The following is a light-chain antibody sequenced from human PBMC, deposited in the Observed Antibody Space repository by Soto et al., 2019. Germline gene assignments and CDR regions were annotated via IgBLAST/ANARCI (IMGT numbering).Light chain of an antibody. CDR2: LGS. J-gene: IGKJ2*01. Sequence: DIVMTQSPLSLPVTPGEPASISCRSSQSLLHSNGYNYLDWYLQRPGQSPQLLIYLGSNRASGVPDRFSGSGSGTDFTQKITSVEAEDVGVYYCMQALETPATFGQGTKLEIK. CDR1: QSLLHSNGYNY. CDR3: MQALETPAT. V-gene: IGKV2-28*01.